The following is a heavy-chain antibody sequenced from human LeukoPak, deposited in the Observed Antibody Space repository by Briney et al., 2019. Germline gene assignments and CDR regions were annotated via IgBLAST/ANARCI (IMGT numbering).Heavy chain of an antibody. Sequence: PGGSLRLSCAASEFTFSTYGMHWVRQAPGKGLEWVALISYDGSKKYYADSVKGRFTISRDNSKNTLFLRMNSLRGEDTAVYYCARDPFPVSASSPAYWGQGTLVTVSS. CDR2: ISYDGSKK. CDR1: EFTFSTYG. J-gene: IGHJ4*02. V-gene: IGHV3-30*03. CDR3: ARDPFPVSASSPAY. D-gene: IGHD1-26*01.